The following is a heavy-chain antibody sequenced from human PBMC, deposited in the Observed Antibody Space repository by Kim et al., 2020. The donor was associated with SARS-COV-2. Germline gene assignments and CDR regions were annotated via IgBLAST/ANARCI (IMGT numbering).Heavy chain of an antibody. CDR3: AKDMGFGEFSWFDP. J-gene: IGHJ5*02. V-gene: IGHV3-9*01. CDR2: ISWNTGRI. D-gene: IGHD3-10*01. CDR1: GFTFDDYG. Sequence: GGSLRLSCAASGFTFDDYGMHWVRQAPGKGLEWVSGISWNTGRIAYADSVKGRFTISRDNAKNSLYLQMNSLRPEDTALYYCAKDMGFGEFSWFDPWGQGNLVTVSS.